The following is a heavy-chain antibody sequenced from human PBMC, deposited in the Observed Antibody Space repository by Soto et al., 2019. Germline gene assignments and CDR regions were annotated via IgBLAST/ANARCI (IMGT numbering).Heavy chain of an antibody. D-gene: IGHD2-15*01. CDR3: TRDASMFDA. CDR1: GVSIGVYD. J-gene: IGHJ5*02. V-gene: IGHV4-59*01. CDR2: IYYSGSA. Sequence: PSAPLSPTRKRPGVSIGVYDWRWIRQPPGMGLEWIGYIYYSGSANYNPSLKSRVTISVDMSKNQFSLKLSSVTAADTAVYYCTRDASMFDAWGQGALVKGSS.